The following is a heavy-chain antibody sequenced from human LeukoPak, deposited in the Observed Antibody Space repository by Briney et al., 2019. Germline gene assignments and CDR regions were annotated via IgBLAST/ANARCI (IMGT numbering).Heavy chain of an antibody. J-gene: IGHJ4*02. V-gene: IGHV4-30-4*08. CDR1: GGDSISSGDYY. D-gene: IGHD1-7*01. Sequence: SQTLSLTCTVSGGDSISSGDYYWNWIRQPPGKGLEWIAYIYYTGSTSYSPSLKSRVTISIDTSKNQFSLKLSSVTAADTAVYYCVRGRPGGNYSRFDSWGQGTLVTVSS. CDR2: IYYTGST. CDR3: VRGRPGGNYSRFDS.